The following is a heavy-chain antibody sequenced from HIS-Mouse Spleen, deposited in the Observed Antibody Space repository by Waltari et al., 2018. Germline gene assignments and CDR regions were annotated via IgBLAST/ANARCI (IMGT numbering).Heavy chain of an antibody. Sequence: GKGLEWVAVIWYDGSNKYYADSVKGRFTISRDNSKNTLYLQMNSLRAEDTAVYYCARERGEGATGSPGAFDIWGQGTMVTVSS. CDR3: ARERGEGATGSPGAFDI. CDR2: IWYDGSNK. D-gene: IGHD1-26*01. J-gene: IGHJ3*02. V-gene: IGHV3-33*01.